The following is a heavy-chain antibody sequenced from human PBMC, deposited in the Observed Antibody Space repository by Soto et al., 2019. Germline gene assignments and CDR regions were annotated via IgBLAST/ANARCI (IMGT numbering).Heavy chain of an antibody. CDR1: GFTFSSYA. CDR2: ISYDGSNK. V-gene: IGHV3-30-3*01. CDR3: ARDGPYYYDSSGYYYGH. J-gene: IGHJ4*02. D-gene: IGHD3-22*01. Sequence: QLGRSLRLSCAASGFTFSSYAMHWVRQAPGKGLEWVAVISYDGSNKYYADSVRGRFTISRDNSKNTLYLQMNSLRAEDTAVYYCARDGPYYYDSSGYYYGHWGQGTLVTVSS.